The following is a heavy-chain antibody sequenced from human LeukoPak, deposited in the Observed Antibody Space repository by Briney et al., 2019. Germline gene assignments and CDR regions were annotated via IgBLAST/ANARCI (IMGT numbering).Heavy chain of an antibody. Sequence: ASVKVSCKASGYTFTSYYMHWVRQAPGQGLEWMGIINPSGGSTSYAQKFQGRVTMTRDMSTSTVYMELSSLRSEDTAVYYCARDTRDGDIGGDPYYFDYWGQGTLVTVSS. CDR2: INPSGGST. CDR1: GYTFTSYY. D-gene: IGHD5-24*01. J-gene: IGHJ4*02. CDR3: ARDTRDGDIGGDPYYFDY. V-gene: IGHV1-46*01.